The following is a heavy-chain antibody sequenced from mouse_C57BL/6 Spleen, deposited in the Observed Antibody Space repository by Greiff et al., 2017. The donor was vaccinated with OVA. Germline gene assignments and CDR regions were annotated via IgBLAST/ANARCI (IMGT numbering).Heavy chain of an antibody. CDR3: ARDRDGYDGGHYFDY. V-gene: IGHV5-16*01. J-gene: IGHJ2*01. CDR2: INYDGSST. D-gene: IGHD2-2*01. Sequence: EVHLVESEGGLVQPGSSMKLSCTASGFTFSDYYMAWVRQVPEKGLEWVANINYDGSSTYYLDSLKSRFIISIDNAKNILYLQMSSLKAEDTATYYCARDRDGYDGGHYFDYWGQGTTLTVSS. CDR1: GFTFSDYY.